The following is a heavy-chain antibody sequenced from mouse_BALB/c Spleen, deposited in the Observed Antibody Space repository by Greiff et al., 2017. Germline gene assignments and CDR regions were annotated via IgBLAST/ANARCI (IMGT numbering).Heavy chain of an antibody. V-gene: IGHV1-54*01. D-gene: IGHD1-1*01. J-gene: IGHJ3*01. Sequence: VQLQESGAELVRPGTSVKVSCKASGYAFTNYLIEWVKQRPGQGLEWIGVINPGSGGTNYNEKFKGKATLTADKSSSTAYMQLSSLTSDDSAVYFCAGYGSSFWFAYWGQGTLVTVSA. CDR3: AGYGSSFWFAY. CDR1: GYAFTNYL. CDR2: INPGSGGT.